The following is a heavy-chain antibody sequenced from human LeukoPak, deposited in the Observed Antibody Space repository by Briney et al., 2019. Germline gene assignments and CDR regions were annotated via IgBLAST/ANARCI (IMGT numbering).Heavy chain of an antibody. V-gene: IGHV3-23*01. CDR1: GFTFSSYG. CDR3: ARDRLHYGEYEKTFDY. CDR2: ISPSGGGT. J-gene: IGHJ4*02. Sequence: PGGTLRLSCAASGFTFSSYGMNWVRQAPGKGLEWISGISPSGGGTYYADFVKGRFTISRDNAKKSLYLQMNSLRAEDSAVYYCARDRLHYGEYEKTFDYWGQGTLVTVSS. D-gene: IGHD4-17*01.